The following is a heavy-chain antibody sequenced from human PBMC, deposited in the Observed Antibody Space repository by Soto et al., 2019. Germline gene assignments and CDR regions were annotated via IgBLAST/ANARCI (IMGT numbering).Heavy chain of an antibody. Sequence: ASVKVSCKASGYTFTSYAMHWVRQAPGQRLEWMGWINAGNGNTKYSQKFQGRVTITRDTSASTAYMELSSLRSEDTAVYYCARDLNGGYYYGSGSWGASAEFDYXX. CDR2: INAGNGNT. CDR1: GYTFTSYA. D-gene: IGHD3-10*01. J-gene: IGHJ4*01. V-gene: IGHV1-3*01. CDR3: ARDLNGGYYYGSGSWGASAEFDY.